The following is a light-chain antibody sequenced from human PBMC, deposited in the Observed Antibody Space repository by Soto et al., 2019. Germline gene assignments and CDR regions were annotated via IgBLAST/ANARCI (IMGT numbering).Light chain of an antibody. V-gene: IGLV2-14*02. Sequence: QSALTQPASVSGSPGQSITISCTGTNSDVESYNLVSWFRQHPGEAPKLIVYEGTKRPSGVSNRFSGSKSGNTASLTVSGLQAEDEADYYCTSYGGRDNLMFGGGTKLTVL. CDR1: NSDVESYNL. CDR3: TSYGGRDNLM. J-gene: IGLJ3*02. CDR2: EGT.